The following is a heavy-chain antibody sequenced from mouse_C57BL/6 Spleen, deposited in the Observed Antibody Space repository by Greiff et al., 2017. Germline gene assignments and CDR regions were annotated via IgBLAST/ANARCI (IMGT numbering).Heavy chain of an antibody. J-gene: IGHJ1*03. CDR3: ARSYYYGSSSLYCDV. CDR1: GYAFSSSW. D-gene: IGHD1-1*01. V-gene: IGHV1-82*01. CDR2: IYPGDGDT. Sequence: QVQLQQSGPELVKPGASVKISCKASGYAFSSSWMNWVKQRPGKGLEWIGRIYPGDGDTNYNGKFKGKATLTADKSSSTAYMQLSSLTSEDSAVYFCARSYYYGSSSLYCDVWGTGTTVTVSS.